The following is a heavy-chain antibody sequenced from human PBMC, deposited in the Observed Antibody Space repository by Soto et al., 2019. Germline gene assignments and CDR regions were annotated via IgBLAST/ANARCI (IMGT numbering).Heavy chain of an antibody. CDR3: AKEYCSSTSRYTAWVDY. CDR1: GFTFSSYG. Sequence: PGGSLRLSCAASGFTFSSYGMHWVRQAPGKGLEWVAVISYDGSNKYYADSVKGRFTISRDNSKNTLYLQMNSLRAEDTAVYYCAKEYCSSTSRYTAWVDYWYQGTLLT. D-gene: IGHD2-2*02. J-gene: IGHJ4*02. V-gene: IGHV3-30*18. CDR2: ISYDGSNK.